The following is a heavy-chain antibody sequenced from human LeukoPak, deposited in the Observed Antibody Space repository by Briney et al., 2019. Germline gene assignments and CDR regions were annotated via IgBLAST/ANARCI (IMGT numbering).Heavy chain of an antibody. CDR1: GYTFTSYD. Sequence: ASVKVSCKASGYTFTSYDINWVRQATGQGLEWMGWMNPNSGNTGYAQKFQGRITMTWNTSISTAYMELSSLRSEDTAVYYCARTGYSSGWYLYYSDYWGQGTLVTVSS. J-gene: IGHJ4*02. D-gene: IGHD6-19*01. CDR2: MNPNSGNT. CDR3: ARTGYSSGWYLYYSDY. V-gene: IGHV1-8*01.